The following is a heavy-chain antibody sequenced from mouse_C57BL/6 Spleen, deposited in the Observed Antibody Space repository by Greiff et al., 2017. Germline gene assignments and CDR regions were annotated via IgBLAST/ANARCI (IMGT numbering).Heavy chain of an antibody. D-gene: IGHD1-1*01. V-gene: IGHV5-9-1*02. CDR3: TSGTTVVFDWYCDV. CDR2: ISSGGDYI. CDR1: GFTFSSYA. Sequence: VQLKESGAGLVKPGGSLKLSCAASGFTFSSYAMSWVRQTPEKRLEWVAYISSGGDYIYYADTVKGRFTISRDNARNTLYLQMSILKSEYTAMYYCTSGTTVVFDWYCDVWGKGTTVTVSS. J-gene: IGHJ1*03.